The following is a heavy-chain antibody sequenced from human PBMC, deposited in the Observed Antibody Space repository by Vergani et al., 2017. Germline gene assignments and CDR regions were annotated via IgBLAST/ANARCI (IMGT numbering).Heavy chain of an antibody. CDR3: ARHRGSGGFFPSSYFYGMDV. CDR2: IHHSGDT. V-gene: IGHV4-38-2*01. Sequence: HLPDSVPVLVNPSETLTLTCDVSDSSIMTNPYWGWFRQSPGKGLEWIWCIHHSGDTHSNSSLKSRVSISLVSSSKFSLSLTSVTAADTAIYYCARHRGSGGFFPSSYFYGMDVWGHGTTVTVSS. J-gene: IGHJ6*02. CDR1: DSSIMTNPY. D-gene: IGHD3-10*01.